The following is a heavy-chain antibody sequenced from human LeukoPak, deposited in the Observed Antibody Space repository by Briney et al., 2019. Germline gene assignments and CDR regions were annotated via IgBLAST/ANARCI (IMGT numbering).Heavy chain of an antibody. J-gene: IGHJ4*02. CDR1: GFPFSTIW. CDR3: TTGNSLGRDGNYFFDF. D-gene: IGHD1-7*01. Sequence: GGSLRLSCAASGFPFSTIWMNWVRQAPGKGLEWVGRIKSKTEGGTMDYAAPVEGRFTISRDDSKNTLYLQMNSLKTEDTAVYYCTTGNSLGRDGNYFFDFWGPGTLVTVSS. CDR2: IKSKTEGGTM. V-gene: IGHV3-15*01.